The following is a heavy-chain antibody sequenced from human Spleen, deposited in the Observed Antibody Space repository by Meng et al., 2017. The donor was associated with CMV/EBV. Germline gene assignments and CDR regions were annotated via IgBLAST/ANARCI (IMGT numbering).Heavy chain of an antibody. CDR1: GYTFASYD. V-gene: IGHV1-18*01. Sequence: ASVKVSCKTSGYTFASYDIIWVRQAPGQGLECMAWTSAHNGQTNYAQKFQGRVTITADLSTSTVYMDLSSLRSDDTAVYYCARELGIPHWYFDLWGRGTLVTVSS. J-gene: IGHJ2*01. CDR2: TSAHNGQT. D-gene: IGHD7-27*01. CDR3: ARELGIPHWYFDL.